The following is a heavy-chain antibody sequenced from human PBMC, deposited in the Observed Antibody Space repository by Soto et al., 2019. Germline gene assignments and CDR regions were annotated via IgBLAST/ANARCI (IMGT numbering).Heavy chain of an antibody. D-gene: IGHD3-10*01. CDR2: INSDGSST. V-gene: IGHV3-74*01. CDR3: ARGGMVHRYGMDV. J-gene: IGHJ6*02. Sequence: EVPLVESGGGLVQPGGSLRLSCAATGFTFSSYWMHWVRQAPGKGLVWVSRINSDGSSTSYADSVKGRFTISRDNAKNTLYLQMNSLRAEDTSVYYCARGGMVHRYGMDVWGQGTTVTVSS. CDR1: GFTFSSYW.